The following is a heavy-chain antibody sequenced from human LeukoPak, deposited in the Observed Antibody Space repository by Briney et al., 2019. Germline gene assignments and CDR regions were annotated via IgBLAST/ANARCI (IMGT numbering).Heavy chain of an antibody. CDR2: IIPIFGTA. CDR1: GGTFSSYA. CDR3: ARKPVYCSGGSCYSGWFDP. Sequence: SVKVSCKASGGTFSSYAISWVRQAPGQGLEWMGGIIPIFGTANYAQKFQGRVTITADESTSTAYMELSSLRSEDTAVYYCARKPVYCSGGSCYSGWFDPWGQGTLVTVSS. D-gene: IGHD2-15*01. V-gene: IGHV1-69*13. J-gene: IGHJ5*02.